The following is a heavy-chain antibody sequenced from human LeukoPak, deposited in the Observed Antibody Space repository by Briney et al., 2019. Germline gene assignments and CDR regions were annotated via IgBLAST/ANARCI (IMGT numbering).Heavy chain of an antibody. Sequence: GRSLRLSCAASGFTFSSHGMHWVREAPGKGLEWVAVIWYDGSNKYYADSVKGRFTISRDNSKNTLYLQMNSLRADDTAVYYCASLMTTVTIRDFWGQGTPVTVSS. CDR2: IWYDGSNK. J-gene: IGHJ4*02. V-gene: IGHV3-33*01. D-gene: IGHD4-11*01. CDR3: ASLMTTVTIRDF. CDR1: GFTFSSHG.